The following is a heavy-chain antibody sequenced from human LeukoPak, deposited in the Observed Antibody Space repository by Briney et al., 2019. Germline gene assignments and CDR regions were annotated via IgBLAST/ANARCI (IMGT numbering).Heavy chain of an antibody. Sequence: SETLSLTCTVSGGSISSYYWSWIRQPPGKGLEWIGYIYYSGSTNYNPSLKSRVTISVDTSKNQFSLKLSSVTAADTAVYYCARRSVGGWLQFYDAFDIWGQGTMVTVSS. CDR1: GGSISSYY. J-gene: IGHJ3*02. CDR2: IYYSGST. D-gene: IGHD5-24*01. CDR3: ARRSVGGWLQFYDAFDI. V-gene: IGHV4-59*01.